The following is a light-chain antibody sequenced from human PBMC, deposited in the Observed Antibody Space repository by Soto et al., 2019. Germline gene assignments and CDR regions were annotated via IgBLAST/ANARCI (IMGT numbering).Light chain of an antibody. Sequence: EIVLTQSPAILSLSPGDRATLSCKAGQSVSNNLAWYKQKPGQTPRLVSYGASNRATGVPARFSGSGSGTEFTLTISSLQSEDFAVYYCLQYDDWHRTFGQGTKVDIK. V-gene: IGKV3-15*01. CDR2: GAS. CDR1: QSVSNN. J-gene: IGKJ1*01. CDR3: LQYDDWHRT.